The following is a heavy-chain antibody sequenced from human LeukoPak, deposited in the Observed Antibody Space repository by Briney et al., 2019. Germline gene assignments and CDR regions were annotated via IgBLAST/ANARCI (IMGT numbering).Heavy chain of an antibody. J-gene: IGHJ4*02. D-gene: IGHD6-19*01. CDR1: GYTFTGYY. V-gene: IGHV1-2*02. Sequence: ASVKVSCKASGYTFTGYYMHWVRQAPGQGLEWKGWINPNSGGTNYAQKFQGRVTMTRDTSISTAYMELSSLRSEDTAVYYCARGAGFAEALPEYWGQGTLLTVSS. CDR2: INPNSGGT. CDR3: ARGAGFAEALPEY.